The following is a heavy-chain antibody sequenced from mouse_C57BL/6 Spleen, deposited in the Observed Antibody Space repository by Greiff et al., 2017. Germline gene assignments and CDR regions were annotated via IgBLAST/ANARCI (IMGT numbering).Heavy chain of an antibody. CDR1: GFTFSSYA. V-gene: IGHV5-4*01. Sequence: EVHLVESGGGLVKPGGSLKLSCAASGFTFSSYAMSWVRQTPGKRLEWVATISDGGSYTYYPDNVKGRFTISRDNAKNNLYLQMSHLKSEDTAMYYCATTVVATGYFDYWGQGTTLTVSS. CDR2: ISDGGSYT. J-gene: IGHJ2*01. CDR3: ATTVVATGYFDY. D-gene: IGHD1-1*01.